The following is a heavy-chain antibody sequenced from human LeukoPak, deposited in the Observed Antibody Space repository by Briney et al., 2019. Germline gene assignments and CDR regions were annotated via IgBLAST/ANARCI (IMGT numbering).Heavy chain of an antibody. J-gene: IGHJ5*02. D-gene: IGHD2-2*03. CDR1: GGTFSSYP. CDR2: IIPIFGTA. CDR3: AELDGRRDS. V-gene: IGHV1-69*05. Sequence: GASVKVSCKASGGTFSSYPISWVRQAPGQGLEWMGRIIPIFGTANYAQKFQGIVTITTDESTSTAYMELSSLRSEDTAVYYCAELDGRRDSWGKGTLVTVSS.